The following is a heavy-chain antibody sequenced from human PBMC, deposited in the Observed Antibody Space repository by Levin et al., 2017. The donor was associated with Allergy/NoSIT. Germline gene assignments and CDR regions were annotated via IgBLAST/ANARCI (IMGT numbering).Heavy chain of an antibody. CDR3: ARDRMPLREEDYYYYGMDV. Sequence: AASVKVSCKASGYTFTSYGISWVRQAPGQGLEWMGWISAYNGNTNYAQKLQGRVTMTTDTSTSTAYMELRSLRSDDTAVYYCARDRMPLREEDYYYYGMDVWGQGTTVTVSS. J-gene: IGHJ6*02. CDR1: GYTFTSYG. CDR2: ISAYNGNT. D-gene: IGHD1-26*01. V-gene: IGHV1-18*01.